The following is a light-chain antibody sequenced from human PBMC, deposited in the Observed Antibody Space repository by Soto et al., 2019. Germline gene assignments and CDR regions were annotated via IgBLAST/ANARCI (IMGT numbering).Light chain of an antibody. CDR1: SSNIGNNH. J-gene: IGLJ2*01. CDR2: DKN. CDR3: GSWDSRLSAVV. V-gene: IGLV1-51*01. Sequence: QSVLTQPPSVSAAPGQKVTISCSGGSSNIGNNHVSWYQQFPGTAPKLLISDKNNRPSGIPDRDSGSKSGTSASLGITGLQTGDEADYYCGSWDSRLSAVVFGRGTKLTVL.